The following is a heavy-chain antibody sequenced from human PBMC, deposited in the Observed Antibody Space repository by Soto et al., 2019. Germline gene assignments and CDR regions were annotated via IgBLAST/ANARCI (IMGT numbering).Heavy chain of an antibody. V-gene: IGHV5-51*01. CDR1: GYSFTSYW. D-gene: IGHD1-1*01. CDR2: IYPGDSDT. CDR3: ARHIGLPERTYYYYYMDV. J-gene: IGHJ6*03. Sequence: GESLKISCKGSGYSFTSYWIGWVPQMPGKGLEWMGIIYPGDSDTRYSPSFQGQVTISADKSISTAYLQWSSLKASDTAMYYCARHIGLPERTYYYYYMDVWGKGTTVTVSS.